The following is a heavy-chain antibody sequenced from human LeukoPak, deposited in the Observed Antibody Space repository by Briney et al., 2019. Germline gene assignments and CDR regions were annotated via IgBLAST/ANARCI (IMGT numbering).Heavy chain of an antibody. J-gene: IGHJ4*02. CDR1: GYSISSGFF. CDR3: ARESSGYDDY. D-gene: IGHD3-22*01. Sequence: SQTLSLTCAVAGYSISSGFFWGWIRQPPGKGLEWIGNIHHSGSTYNNQSLKSPVTISVDTSKNQSARKLSSGTAADAAVYYCARESSGYDDYAGEGTLVTVSS. CDR2: IHHSGST. V-gene: IGHV4-38-2*02.